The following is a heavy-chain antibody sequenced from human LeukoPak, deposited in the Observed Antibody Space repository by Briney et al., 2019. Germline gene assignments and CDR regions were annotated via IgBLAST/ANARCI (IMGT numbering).Heavy chain of an antibody. V-gene: IGHV3-15*01. Sequence: GGSLRLSWAASGFTFSNAWMSWVRQAPGKGLEWVGRIKSKTDGGTTDYAAPVKGRFTISRDDSKNTLYLQMNSLKTEDTAVYYCTTDPSPNYSNYFGFGIDYWGQGTLVTVSS. D-gene: IGHD4-11*01. CDR3: TTDPSPNYSNYFGFGIDY. J-gene: IGHJ4*02. CDR1: GFTFSNAW. CDR2: IKSKTDGGTT.